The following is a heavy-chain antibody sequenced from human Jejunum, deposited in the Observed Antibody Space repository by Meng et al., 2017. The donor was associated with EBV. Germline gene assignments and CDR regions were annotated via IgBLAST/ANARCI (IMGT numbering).Heavy chain of an antibody. V-gene: IGHV3-30-3*01. CDR2: ISNDGNNK. CDR3: TREWGADY. Sequence: QGHLVESGGGVVQPGRSLRLACAASGFTFSGLDMQWVRQAPGKGLKWVALISNDGNNKYYADSVKGRFTTSRDNSKNTLYLQMNSLRVDDTALYYCTREWGADYWGQGTLVTVSS. J-gene: IGHJ4*02. CDR1: GFTFSGLD. D-gene: IGHD3-16*01.